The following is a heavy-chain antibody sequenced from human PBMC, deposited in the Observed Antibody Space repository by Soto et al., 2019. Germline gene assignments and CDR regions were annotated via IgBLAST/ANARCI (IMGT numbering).Heavy chain of an antibody. V-gene: IGHV3-21*01. D-gene: IGHD3-3*01. CDR2: ISSSSSYI. Sequence: EVQLVESGGGLVKPGGSLRLSCAASGFTFSSYSMNWVRQAPGKGLEWVSSISSSSSYIYYADSVKGRFTISRDNAKNSLYLQMNSLRAEDTAVYYCARGPFWSAYSFDYWGQGTLVTVSS. J-gene: IGHJ4*02. CDR3: ARGPFWSAYSFDY. CDR1: GFTFSSYS.